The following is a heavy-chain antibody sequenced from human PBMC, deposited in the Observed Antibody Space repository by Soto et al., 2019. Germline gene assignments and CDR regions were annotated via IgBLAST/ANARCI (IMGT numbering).Heavy chain of an antibody. J-gene: IGHJ4*02. V-gene: IGHV3-21*01. CDR3: AREDSSGHIDY. CDR2: ISSHSSYI. Sequence: GGSLRLSCAASGFTFSSYSMNWVRQAPGKGLEWVSSISSHSSYIYYADSGKGRFTISRDNAKNSLYLQMNSLRAEDTAVYYCAREDSSGHIDYWGQGTLVTVSS. D-gene: IGHD6-19*01. CDR1: GFTFSSYS.